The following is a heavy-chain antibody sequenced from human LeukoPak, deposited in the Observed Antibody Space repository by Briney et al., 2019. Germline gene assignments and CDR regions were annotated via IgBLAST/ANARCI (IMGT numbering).Heavy chain of an antibody. V-gene: IGHV1-2*02. Sequence: ASVKVSCKASGYTFTSYGISWVRQAPGQGLEWMGWINPNSGGTNYAQKFQGRVTMTRDTSISTAYMELSRLRSDDTAVHYCARDRGNCSSTSCYLNWFDPWGQGTLVTVSS. J-gene: IGHJ5*02. CDR2: INPNSGGT. CDR1: GYTFTSYG. CDR3: ARDRGNCSSTSCYLNWFDP. D-gene: IGHD2-2*01.